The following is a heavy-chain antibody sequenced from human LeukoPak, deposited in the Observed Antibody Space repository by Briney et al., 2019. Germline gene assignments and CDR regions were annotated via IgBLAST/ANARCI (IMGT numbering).Heavy chain of an antibody. CDR2: INHSGST. J-gene: IGHJ4*02. CDR3: ARGRRRNRITIFGVVITYYFDY. Sequence: SETLSLTCVVYGGSFSGYYWSWIRQPPGKGLEWIGEINHSGSTNYNPSLKSRVTISVDTSKNQFSLKLSSVTAADTAVYYCARGRRRNRITIFGVVITYYFDYWGQGTLVTVSS. V-gene: IGHV4-34*01. CDR1: GGSFSGYY. D-gene: IGHD3-3*01.